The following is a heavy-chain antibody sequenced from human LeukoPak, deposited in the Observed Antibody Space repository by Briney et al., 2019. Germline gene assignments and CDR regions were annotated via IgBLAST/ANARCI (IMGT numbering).Heavy chain of an antibody. CDR3: AKDRPPYSNYKFDAFDI. CDR1: GFTFSSYA. V-gene: IGHV3-23*01. CDR2: ISGSGGST. D-gene: IGHD4-11*01. Sequence: PGGSLRLSCAASGFTFSSYAMSWVRQAPGKGLEWVSAISGSGGSTYYADSVKGRFTISRDNSKNTLYLQMNSLRAEDTAVYYCAKDRPPYSNYKFDAFDIWGQGTMVTVSS. J-gene: IGHJ3*02.